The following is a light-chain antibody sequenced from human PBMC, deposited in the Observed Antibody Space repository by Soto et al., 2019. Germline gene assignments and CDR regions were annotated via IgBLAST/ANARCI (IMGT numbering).Light chain of an antibody. CDR2: GAS. CDR3: QQYNNWPRT. V-gene: IGKV3-15*01. J-gene: IGKJ1*01. Sequence: EIIITQSPSTLSVSPGERATLSCRASQTVSSNFAWYQQKPGQAPRLLIYGASTRATGIPARFSGSGSGTEFTLTISSLQSEDFAVYYCQQYNNWPRTFGQVTKVDIK. CDR1: QTVSSN.